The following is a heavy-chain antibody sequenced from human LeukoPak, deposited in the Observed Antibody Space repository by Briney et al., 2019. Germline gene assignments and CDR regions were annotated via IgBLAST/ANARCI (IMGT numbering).Heavy chain of an antibody. CDR2: IIPIFGTA. D-gene: IGHD5-24*01. V-gene: IGHV1-69*13. Sequence: SVKVSCKASGGTFSSYAISWVRQAPGQGLEWMGGIIPIFGTANYAQKFQGRVTITAGESTSTAYMELSSLRSEDTAVYYCASRDGYNAFDYWGQGTLVTVSS. CDR3: ASRDGYNAFDY. CDR1: GGTFSSYA. J-gene: IGHJ4*02.